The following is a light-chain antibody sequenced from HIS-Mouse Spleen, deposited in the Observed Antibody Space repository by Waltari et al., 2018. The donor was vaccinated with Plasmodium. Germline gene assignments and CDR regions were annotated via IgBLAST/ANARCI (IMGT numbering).Light chain of an antibody. J-gene: IGKJ3*01. CDR3: QQYNNWSFT. Sequence: EIVMTQSPATLSVSPGERATLSCRASQPVSSNLAWYQQKPGQAPRLLIYGASTRATGIPARFSGSGSGTEFTLTISSLQSEDFAVYYCQQYNNWSFTFGPGTKVDIK. V-gene: IGKV3-15*01. CDR2: GAS. CDR1: QPVSSN.